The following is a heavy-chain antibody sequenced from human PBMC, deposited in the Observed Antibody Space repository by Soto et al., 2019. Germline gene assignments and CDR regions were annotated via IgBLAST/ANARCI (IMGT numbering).Heavy chain of an antibody. V-gene: IGHV3-23*01. CDR3: AKDGGYCSSTSCYVGYYYYMDV. CDR2: ISGSGGST. D-gene: IGHD2-2*01. J-gene: IGHJ6*03. CDR1: GFTFSSYA. Sequence: GGSLRLSCAASGFTFSSYAMSWVRQAPGKGLEWVSAISGSGGSTYYADSVKGRFTISRDNSKNTLYLQMNSLRAEDTAVYYCAKDGGYCSSTSCYVGYYYYMDVWGKGTTVTVSS.